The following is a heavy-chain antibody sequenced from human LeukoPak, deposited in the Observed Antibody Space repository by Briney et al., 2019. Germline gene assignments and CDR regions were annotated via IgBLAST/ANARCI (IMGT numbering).Heavy chain of an antibody. D-gene: IGHD2-8*01. CDR2: ISYDGSNK. V-gene: IGHV3-30-3*01. Sequence: GGSLRLSCAASGFTFSSYAMHWVRQAPGKGLEWVAVISYDGSNKYYADSVKGRFTISRDNSKNTLYLQMNSLRAEDTAVYYCARDAVHIVLNYYYYGMDVWGQGTTVTVSS. CDR1: GFTFSSYA. CDR3: ARDAVHIVLNYYYYGMDV. J-gene: IGHJ6*02.